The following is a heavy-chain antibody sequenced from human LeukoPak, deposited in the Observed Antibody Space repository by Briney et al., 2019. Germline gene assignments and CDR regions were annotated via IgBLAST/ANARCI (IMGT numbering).Heavy chain of an antibody. D-gene: IGHD3-22*01. CDR1: GFTFSNYE. Sequence: GGSLRLSCAASGFTFSNYEMNWVRQAPGKGLEWVSYISSSGSTIYYADSVKGRFTISRDNAKNSLYLQINSLRAEDTAVYYCARGRLKRSMDVWGKGTTVTVSS. V-gene: IGHV3-48*03. CDR2: ISSSGSTI. J-gene: IGHJ6*03. CDR3: ARGRLKRSMDV.